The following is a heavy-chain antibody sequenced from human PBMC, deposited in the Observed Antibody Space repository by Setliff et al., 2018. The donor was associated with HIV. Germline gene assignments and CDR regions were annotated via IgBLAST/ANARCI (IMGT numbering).Heavy chain of an antibody. CDR2: MYWDDDK. CDR3: AHRDDILTGYYKEGYYFDY. Sequence: SGPTLVNPTQTLTLTCTFSGFSLSTSGVGVGWIRQPPGKALEWLALMYWDDDKLYSPSLKSRLTITKDTSKNQVVLTMTNMDPVDTATYYCAHRDDILTGYYKEGYYFDYWGQGTLVTVSS. V-gene: IGHV2-5*02. CDR1: GFSLSTSGVG. D-gene: IGHD3-9*01. J-gene: IGHJ4*02.